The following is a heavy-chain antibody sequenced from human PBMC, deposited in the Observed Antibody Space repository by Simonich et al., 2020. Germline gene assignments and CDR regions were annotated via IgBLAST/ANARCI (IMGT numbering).Heavy chain of an antibody. CDR1: GYTFTSYD. J-gene: IGHJ4*02. CDR2: MNPNSGNT. Sequence: VQLVQSGAEVKKPGASVKVSCKASGYTFTSYDINWVRQTTEQGLKWMGWMNPNSGNTGYAQKYQGRVTINRNTSISTAYMELSSLRSEDTAVYYCARGSGGMARGYVDYWGQGTLVTVSS. D-gene: IGHD2-15*01. CDR3: ARGSGGMARGYVDY. V-gene: IGHV1-8*03.